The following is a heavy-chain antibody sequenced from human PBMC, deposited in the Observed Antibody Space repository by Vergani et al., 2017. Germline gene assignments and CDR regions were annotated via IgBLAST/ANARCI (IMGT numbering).Heavy chain of an antibody. Sequence: EVQLVESGGGLVKPGGSLRLSCAASGFTFSTYSMNWVRQAPGKGLEWVSSISSSSSYIYYADSVKGRFTISRDNAKNSLYLQMNSLRAEDTAVYYCARDLKGTSYYDFWSHPQGXFDYWGQGTLVTVSS. CDR1: GFTFSTYS. V-gene: IGHV3-21*01. CDR3: ARDLKGTSYYDFWSHPQGXFDY. CDR2: ISSSSSYI. J-gene: IGHJ4*02. D-gene: IGHD3-3*01.